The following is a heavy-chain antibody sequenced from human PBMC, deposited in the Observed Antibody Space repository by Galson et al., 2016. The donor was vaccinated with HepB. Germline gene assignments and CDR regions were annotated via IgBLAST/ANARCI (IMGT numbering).Heavy chain of an antibody. D-gene: IGHD3-16*01. J-gene: IGHJ4*01. Sequence: SLRLSCAASGFSFSSYGMHWVRQPPGKGLEWVALVSSDETNKFYADSVKGRFTISRDNSKNTLYLQMNSLRVEDTATYFCAQRRLGLGNFYFDYWGQGTLVTVSS. CDR3: AQRRLGLGNFYFDY. CDR2: VSSDETNK. CDR1: GFSFSSYG. V-gene: IGHV3-30*18.